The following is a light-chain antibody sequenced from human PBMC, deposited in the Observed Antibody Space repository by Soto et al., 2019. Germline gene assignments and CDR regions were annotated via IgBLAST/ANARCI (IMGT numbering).Light chain of an antibody. CDR3: QRYDYSRT. CDR2: DVS. Sequence: DILMTQSPSTLSASVGDTVTITCRASQSVSDSLAWYQVKPGEAPKLLIFDVSNLETGVPSRFSGSGSGTEFSLTIRGLQPDDFATYYCQRYDYSRTFGQGTKVDIK. CDR1: QSVSDS. V-gene: IGKV1-5*01. J-gene: IGKJ1*01.